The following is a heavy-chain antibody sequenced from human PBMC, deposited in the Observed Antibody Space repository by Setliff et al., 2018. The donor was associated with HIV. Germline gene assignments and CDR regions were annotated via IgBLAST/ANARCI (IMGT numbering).Heavy chain of an antibody. V-gene: IGHV4-38-2*02. Sequence: KPSETLSLTCTVTGYSISSGYYWAWIRQPPGKGLEWIGEIYHSGSTIYNPSLKSRVTISVDTSKNQFSLKLSSVTAADTAVYYCARARGRAQLSYYFDYWGQGRLVTVSS. D-gene: IGHD2-2*01. J-gene: IGHJ4*02. CDR2: IYHSGST. CDR3: ARARGRAQLSYYFDY. CDR1: GYSISSGYY.